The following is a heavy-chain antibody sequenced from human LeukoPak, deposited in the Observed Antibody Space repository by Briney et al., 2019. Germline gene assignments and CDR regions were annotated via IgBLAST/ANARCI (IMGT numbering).Heavy chain of an antibody. Sequence: SETLSLTCTVSGGSISSYYWSWIRQPPGKGLEWIGEINHSGSTNYNPSLKSRVTISVDTSKNQFSLKLSSVTAADTAVYYCARGTPAIGAVAGTDYYYYMDVWGKGTTVTVSS. CDR1: GGSISSYY. D-gene: IGHD6-19*01. CDR3: ARGTPAIGAVAGTDYYYYMDV. CDR2: INHSGST. V-gene: IGHV4-34*01. J-gene: IGHJ6*03.